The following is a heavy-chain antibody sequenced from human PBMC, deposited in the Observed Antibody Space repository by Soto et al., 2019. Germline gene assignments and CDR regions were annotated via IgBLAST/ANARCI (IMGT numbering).Heavy chain of an antibody. CDR2: ISYDGSNK. CDR3: AKDGRFSAFDI. CDR1: GFAFSSYG. Sequence: GGSLRLSCAASGFAFSSYGMHWVRQAPGKGLEWVAVISYDGSNKYYADSVKGRFTISRDNSKNTLYLQMNSLRAEDTAVYYCAKDGRFSAFDIWGQGTMVTVSS. V-gene: IGHV3-30*18. J-gene: IGHJ3*02. D-gene: IGHD3-16*01.